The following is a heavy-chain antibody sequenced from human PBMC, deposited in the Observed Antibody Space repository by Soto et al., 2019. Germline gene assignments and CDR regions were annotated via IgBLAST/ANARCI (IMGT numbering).Heavy chain of an antibody. D-gene: IGHD1-7*01. CDR1: GLTFSNYA. CDR2: MSGSSSTT. CDR3: AKNQERELPRVIDF. V-gene: IGHV3-23*01. Sequence: AGGSLRLSCATSGLTFSNYAMSWVRQAPGGGLEWVSSMSGSSSTTYYADSVRGRFTISRGRSKNTLYLQMSGLRAEDTALYYCAKNQERELPRVIDFWGQGTLVTVSS. J-gene: IGHJ4*02.